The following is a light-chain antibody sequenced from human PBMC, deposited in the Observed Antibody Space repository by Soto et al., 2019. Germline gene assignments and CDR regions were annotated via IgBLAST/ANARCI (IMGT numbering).Light chain of an antibody. CDR2: GAS. V-gene: IGKV1-5*01. CDR1: QNIRSR. J-gene: IGKJ1*01. CDR3: QQYDTYRT. Sequence: DFQMTQSPSTLSASVGDRVTITCRASQNIRSRLAWFQQKPGKAPKLLIYGASSLESGVPSRFSGSGSGTEFTLTISSLQPDDFATYYCQQYDTYRTFGQGTKVDIK.